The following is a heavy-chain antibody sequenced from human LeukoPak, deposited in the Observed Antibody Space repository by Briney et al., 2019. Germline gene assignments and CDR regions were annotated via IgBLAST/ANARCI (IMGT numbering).Heavy chain of an antibody. D-gene: IGHD2-15*01. CDR3: AKGGYCSGGSCPFDY. V-gene: IGHV3-23*01. CDR2: ISGSGVTT. CDR1: GFTFSSYA. Sequence: GGSLRLSCAASGFTFSSYAMSWVRQAPGKGLEWVSAISGSGVTTYYADSVKGRFTISRDNSKNTLYLQMNSLRAEDTAVYYCAKGGYCSGGSCPFDYWGQGTLVTASS. J-gene: IGHJ4*02.